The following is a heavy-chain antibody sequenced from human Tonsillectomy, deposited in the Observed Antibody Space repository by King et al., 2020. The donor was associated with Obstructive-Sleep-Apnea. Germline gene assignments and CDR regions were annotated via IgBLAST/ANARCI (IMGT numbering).Heavy chain of an antibody. CDR3: AKEGLGIGYCSGGSCLAEYFQH. V-gene: IGHV3-23*04. Sequence: VQLVESGGGLVQPGGSLRLSCAASGFTFSSYAMNWVRQAPGKGLEWVSAISGSGGSTYYADSVKGRFTISRDNSKNTLYLQMNSLRAEDTAVYYCAKEGLGIGYCSGGSCLAEYFQHWGQGNLVTVSS. CDR2: ISGSGGST. D-gene: IGHD2-15*01. CDR1: GFTFSSYA. J-gene: IGHJ1*01.